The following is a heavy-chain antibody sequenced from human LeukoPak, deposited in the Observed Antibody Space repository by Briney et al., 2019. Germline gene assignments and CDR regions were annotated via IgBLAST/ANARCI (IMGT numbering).Heavy chain of an antibody. CDR1: GGSISSYY. V-gene: IGHV4-59*12. CDR2: IYYSGST. CDR3: AREPHLGYCSGGNCYSGPQNFDY. D-gene: IGHD2-15*01. Sequence: SETLSLTCTVSGGSISSYYWSWIRQPPGKGLEWIGYIYYSGSTNYNPSLKSRVTISVDTSKNQFSLKLSSVTAADTAVYCCAREPHLGYCSGGNCYSGPQNFDYWGQGTLVTVSS. J-gene: IGHJ4*02.